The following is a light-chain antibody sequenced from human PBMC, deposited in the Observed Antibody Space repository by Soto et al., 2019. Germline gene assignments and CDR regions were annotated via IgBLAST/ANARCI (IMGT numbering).Light chain of an antibody. V-gene: IGLV2-14*01. J-gene: IGLJ2*01. Sequence: QSALTQPASVSGSPGQSITISCTGTSSDIGGYSYVSWYQHHPGKAPKLMIYEVSNRPSGVSNRFTGSKSGNTASLTISGLQADDEADYYCTSYTTSNTLVFGGGTKLT. CDR3: TSYTTSNTLV. CDR1: SSDIGGYSY. CDR2: EVS.